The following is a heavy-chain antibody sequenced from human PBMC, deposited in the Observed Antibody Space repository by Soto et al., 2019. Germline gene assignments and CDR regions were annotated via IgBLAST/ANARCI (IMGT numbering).Heavy chain of an antibody. CDR3: ARKLGYCSSTSCYMDV. J-gene: IGHJ6*02. D-gene: IGHD2-2*01. V-gene: IGHV1-69*13. Sequence: SVKVSCKASGGTFSSYAISWARQAPGQGLEWMGGIIPIFGTANYAQKFQGRVTITADESTSTAYMELSSLRSEDAAVYYCARKLGYCSSTSCYMDVWGQGTTVTVSS. CDR2: IIPIFGTA. CDR1: GGTFSSYA.